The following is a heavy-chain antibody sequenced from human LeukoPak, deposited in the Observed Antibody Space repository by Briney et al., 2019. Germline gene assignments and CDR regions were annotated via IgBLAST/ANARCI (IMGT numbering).Heavy chain of an antibody. CDR1: GYSISSGYY. V-gene: IGHV4-38-2*02. D-gene: IGHD2-15*01. Sequence: PSETLSLTCTVSGYSISSGYYWGWIRQPPGKGLEWIGSIYHSGSTYYNPSLKSRVTISVDTSKNQFSLKLSSVTAADTAVYYYARREYPGGYLPWGQGTLVTVSS. CDR3: ARREYPGGYLP. CDR2: IYHSGST. J-gene: IGHJ5*02.